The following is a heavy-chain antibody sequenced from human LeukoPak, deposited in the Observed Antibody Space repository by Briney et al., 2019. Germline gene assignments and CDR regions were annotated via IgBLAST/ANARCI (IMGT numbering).Heavy chain of an antibody. V-gene: IGHV1-46*01. D-gene: IGHD3-22*01. CDR3: ATAPPFFYDSSGYNYFDY. J-gene: IGHJ4*02. CDR1: GYTFTSYY. Sequence: ASVKVSCKASGYTFTSYYMHWVRQAPGQGLEWMGIINPSGGSTSYAQKFQGRVTMTRDTSTSTVYMELSSLRSEDTAVYYCATAPPFFYDSSGYNYFDYWGQGTLVTVSS. CDR2: INPSGGST.